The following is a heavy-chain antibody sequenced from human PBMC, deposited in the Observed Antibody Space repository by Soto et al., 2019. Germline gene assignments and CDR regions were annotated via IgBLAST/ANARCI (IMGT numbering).Heavy chain of an antibody. CDR2: IYSAGNT. V-gene: IGHV4-31*02. Sequence: RQLPGKGPEWMGYIYSAGNTYYNPSLKSRLSISIDTSKNQFSLTVTALTAADTAVYYCARRGSYYFDYWGQGLLVTVSS. J-gene: IGHJ4*02. D-gene: IGHD2-15*01. CDR3: ARRGSYYFDY.